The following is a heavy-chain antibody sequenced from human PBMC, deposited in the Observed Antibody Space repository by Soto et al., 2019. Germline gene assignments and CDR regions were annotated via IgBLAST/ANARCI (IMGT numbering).Heavy chain of an antibody. J-gene: IGHJ4*02. CDR2: ISYDGSNK. CDR1: GFTFSSYG. Sequence: GGSLRLSCAASGFTFSSYGMHWVRQAPGKGLEWVAVISYDGSNKYYADSVKGLFTISRDNSKNTLYLQMNSLRAEDTAVYYCAKDQIRFGIAVAGTLGYWGQGTLVTVSS. CDR3: AKDQIRFGIAVAGTLGY. V-gene: IGHV3-30*18. D-gene: IGHD6-19*01.